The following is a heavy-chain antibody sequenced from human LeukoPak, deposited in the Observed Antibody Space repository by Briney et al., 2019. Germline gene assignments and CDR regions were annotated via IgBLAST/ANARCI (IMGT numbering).Heavy chain of an antibody. J-gene: IGHJ6*02. D-gene: IGHD5-12*01. CDR3: AKVLEWLTYYYYYGMDV. CDR1: GFTFSSYG. Sequence: PGGSLRLSCAASGFTFSSYGMHWVHQAPGKGLEWVAVISYDGSNKYYADSVKGRFTISRDNSKNTLYLQMNSLRAEDTAVYYCAKVLEWLTYYYYYGMDVWGQGTTVTVSS. CDR2: ISYDGSNK. V-gene: IGHV3-30*18.